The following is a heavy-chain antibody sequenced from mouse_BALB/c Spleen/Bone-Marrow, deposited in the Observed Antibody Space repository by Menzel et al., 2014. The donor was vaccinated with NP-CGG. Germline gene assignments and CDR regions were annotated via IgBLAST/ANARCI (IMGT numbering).Heavy chain of an antibody. J-gene: IGHJ2*01. CDR2: IHPGDGDT. V-gene: IGHV1-80*01. CDR1: GYAFSNFW. D-gene: IGHD2-1*01. Sequence: VQGVESGAELVRPGSSVKISCKASGYAFSNFWMNWVKQRPGQGLEWIGQIHPGDGDTNNNGKFKGKATLTTDKSSSTAYMQLRSLSSEDSAVYFCARVYYGNLDYWGQGTTLTVSS. CDR3: ARVYYGNLDY.